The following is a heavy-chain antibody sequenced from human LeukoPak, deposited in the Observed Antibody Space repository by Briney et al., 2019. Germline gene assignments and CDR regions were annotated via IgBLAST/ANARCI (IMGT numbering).Heavy chain of an antibody. V-gene: IGHV1-2*04. CDR1: GYTFTGYY. J-gene: IGHJ4*02. CDR3: SSSGVEEWQGLHF. D-gene: IGHD3-3*01. Sequence: ASVKVSCKASGYTFTGYYMHWVRQAPGQGLEWMGWINPNSGGTNYAQKFQGWVTMTRDTSISTAYMELNSLSSEDTAVYYCSSSGVEEWQGLHFWGQGTLVTVSS. CDR2: INPNSGGT.